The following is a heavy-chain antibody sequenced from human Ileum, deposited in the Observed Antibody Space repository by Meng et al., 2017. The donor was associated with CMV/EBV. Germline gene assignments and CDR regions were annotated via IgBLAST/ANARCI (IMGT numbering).Heavy chain of an antibody. V-gene: IGHV3-11*01. CDR3: ARGNYGFDY. J-gene: IGHJ4*02. Sequence: LRFAGAASGFPFGAYYMTWVRQAPGKGLEWVSYITGSGDIIYYADSVKGRFTISRDNAKSSLYLEINSLRAEDTAVYYCARGNYGFDYWGQGTLVTVSS. D-gene: IGHD4-17*01. CDR2: ITGSGDII. CDR1: GFPFGAYY.